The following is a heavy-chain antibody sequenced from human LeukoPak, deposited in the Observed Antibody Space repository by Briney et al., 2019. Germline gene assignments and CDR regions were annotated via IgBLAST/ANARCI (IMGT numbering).Heavy chain of an antibody. D-gene: IGHD3-3*01. V-gene: IGHV3-7*01. CDR1: GFSFSIYS. J-gene: IGHJ4*02. Sequence: HAGGSLRLSCAASGFSFSIYSMTWVRQAPGKGLEWVANIKQDGGEKYYVDSVKGRFTISRDNAKRSLFLQMDSLRAEDTAVYYCARDASAYYWGQGTLVTVSS. CDR3: ARDASAYY. CDR2: IKQDGGEK.